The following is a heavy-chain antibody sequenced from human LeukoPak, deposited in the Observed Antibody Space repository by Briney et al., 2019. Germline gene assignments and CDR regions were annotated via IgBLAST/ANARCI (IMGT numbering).Heavy chain of an antibody. Sequence: PSQTLSLTCTVSGGSISSGSYYWGWVRQPAGKGLEWLGRIYTSGSTNYNPSLKSRVTISVDTSKNQFSLKLSSVTAADTAVYYCAASGSYYVGTFDYWGQGTLVTVSS. CDR1: GGSISSGSYY. CDR3: AASGSYYVGTFDY. J-gene: IGHJ4*02. D-gene: IGHD1-26*01. V-gene: IGHV4-61*02. CDR2: IYTSGST.